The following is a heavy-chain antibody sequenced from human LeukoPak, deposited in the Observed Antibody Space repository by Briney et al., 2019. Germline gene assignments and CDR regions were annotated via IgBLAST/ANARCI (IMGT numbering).Heavy chain of an antibody. CDR1: GGSFSGYY. Sequence: SETLSLTCAVYGGSFSGYYWSWIRQPPGEGLEWIGEISHSGSTNYNPSLKSRVTISVDTSKNQFSLKLSSVTAADTAVYYCAAQYSGYVRLDYWGQGTLVTVSS. J-gene: IGHJ4*02. D-gene: IGHD5-12*01. V-gene: IGHV4-34*01. CDR2: ISHSGST. CDR3: AAQYSGYVRLDY.